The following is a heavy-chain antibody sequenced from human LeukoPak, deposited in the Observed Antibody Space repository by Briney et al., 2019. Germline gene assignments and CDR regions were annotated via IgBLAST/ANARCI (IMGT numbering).Heavy chain of an antibody. D-gene: IGHD4-17*01. V-gene: IGHV4-39*01. Sequence: PSETLSLTCTVSGGSISSSSYYWGWIRQPPGKGLEWIGSIYYSGSTYYNPSLKSRVTISVDTSKNQFSLKLSSVTAADTAVYYCASGTLYGDYYFDYWGQGTLVTVSS. CDR3: ASGTLYGDYYFDY. J-gene: IGHJ4*02. CDR1: GGSISSSSYY. CDR2: IYYSGST.